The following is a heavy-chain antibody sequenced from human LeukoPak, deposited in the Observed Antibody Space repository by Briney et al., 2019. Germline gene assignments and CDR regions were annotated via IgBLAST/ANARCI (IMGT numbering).Heavy chain of an antibody. CDR2: ISSSGSTI. CDR3: ARDHSEQYYFDY. V-gene: IGHV3-11*01. Sequence: RGSLRLSCAASGFTFSDYYMSWIRQAPGKGLEWVSYISSSGSTIYYADSVKGRFTISRDNAKNSLYLQMNSLRAEDTAVYYCARDHSEQYYFDYWGQGTLVTVSS. CDR1: GFTFSDYY. D-gene: IGHD1/OR15-1a*01. J-gene: IGHJ4*02.